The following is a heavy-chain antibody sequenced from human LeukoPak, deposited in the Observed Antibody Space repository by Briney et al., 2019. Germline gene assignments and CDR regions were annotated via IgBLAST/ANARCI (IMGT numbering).Heavy chain of an antibody. CDR2: ITSGSGSNV. Sequence: GGSLRLSCAASGFTFSSHAMSWVRQAPGKGLEWVSAITSGSGSNVYYADSLKGRFTISRDNSKNTLYLQMNSLRAEDTAVYYCARHGSWSFDYWGQGTLVTVSA. CDR1: GFTFSSHA. J-gene: IGHJ4*02. D-gene: IGHD6-13*01. CDR3: ARHGSWSFDY. V-gene: IGHV3-23*01.